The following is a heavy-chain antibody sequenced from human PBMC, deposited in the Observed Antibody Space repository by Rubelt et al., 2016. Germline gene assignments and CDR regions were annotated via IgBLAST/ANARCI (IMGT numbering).Heavy chain of an antibody. J-gene: IGHJ4*02. CDR2: ISYSGST. V-gene: IGHV4-39*07. CDR1: GGSISSSSYY. CDR3: ARVPLAMVRGVIGLVIDY. D-gene: IGHD3-10*01. Sequence: QLQLQESGPGLVKPSETLSLTCTVSGGSISSSSYYWGWIRQPPGKGLEWIGSISYSGSTYYNPSLKRRVTISVDTSKNQFSLRLSSVTAADTAVYYCARVPLAMVRGVIGLVIDYWGQGTLVTVSS.